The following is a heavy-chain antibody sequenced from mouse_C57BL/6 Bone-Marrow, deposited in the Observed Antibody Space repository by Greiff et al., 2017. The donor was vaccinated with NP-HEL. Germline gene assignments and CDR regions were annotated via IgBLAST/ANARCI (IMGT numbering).Heavy chain of an antibody. J-gene: IGHJ2*01. CDR2: IYPGNSDT. Sequence: EVQLQESGTVLARPGASVKMSCKTSGYTFTSYWMHWVKQRPGQGLEWIGAIYPGNSDTSYNQKFKGKAKLTAVTSASTAYMELSSLTNEDSAVYYCTGHYGSRGDYFDYWGQGTTLTVSS. CDR3: TGHYGSRGDYFDY. V-gene: IGHV1-5*01. CDR1: GYTFTSYW. D-gene: IGHD1-1*01.